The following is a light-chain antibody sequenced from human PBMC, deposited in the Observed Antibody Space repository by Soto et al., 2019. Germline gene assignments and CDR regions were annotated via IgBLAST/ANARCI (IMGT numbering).Light chain of an antibody. Sequence: QSALTQPRSVSGSPGQSVTISCTGTSSDFGGYDFVSWYQQHPGKAPKLMISDVSKRPSVVPDRFSGSKSGNTASLTISGLQAEDEADYYCCSYSGDLALFGGGTQLTVL. J-gene: IGLJ2*01. CDR3: CSYSGDLAL. V-gene: IGLV2-11*01. CDR1: SSDFGGYDF. CDR2: DVS.